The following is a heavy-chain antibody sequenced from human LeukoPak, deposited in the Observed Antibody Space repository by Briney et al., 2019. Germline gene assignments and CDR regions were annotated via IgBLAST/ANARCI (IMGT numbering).Heavy chain of an antibody. Sequence: HTGGSLRLSCAASGFTFSTYWMTWVRQAPDKGLEWVANIEPPGSETYYVDPVKGRFTISRDNAKNLLYLEMNSLRAEDTALYYCGRFGYEAAVDDWGQGTLVTVSS. J-gene: IGHJ4*02. CDR3: GRFGYEAAVDD. D-gene: IGHD6-13*01. CDR1: GFTFSTYW. CDR2: IEPPGSET. V-gene: IGHV3-7*01.